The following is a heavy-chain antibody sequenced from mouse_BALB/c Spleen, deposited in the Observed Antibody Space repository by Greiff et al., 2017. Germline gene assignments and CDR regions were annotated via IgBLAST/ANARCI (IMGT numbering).Heavy chain of an antibody. CDR1: GFTFSSYT. Sequence: EVMLVESGGGLVKPGGSLKLSCAASGFTFSSYTMSWVRQTPEKRLEWVATISSGGSYTYYPDSVKGRFTISRDNAKNTLYLQMSSLKSEDTAMYYCTRAYDYDGYYFDYWGQGTTLTVSS. CDR2: ISSGGSYT. CDR3: TRAYDYDGYYFDY. V-gene: IGHV5-6-4*01. D-gene: IGHD2-4*01. J-gene: IGHJ2*01.